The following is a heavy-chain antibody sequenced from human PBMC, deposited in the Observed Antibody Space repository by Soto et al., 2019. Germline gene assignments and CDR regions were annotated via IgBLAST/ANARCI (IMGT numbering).Heavy chain of an antibody. CDR1: GVSVSSGSFY. D-gene: IGHD4-17*01. Sequence: QVQLQESGPGLVKPSETLSLTCTVSGVSVSSGSFYWAWIRQPPGKGLEWIGFGSYSGTTNYKPSLKSRVTISVDTSRSQISLKLSSLTAADTAVYYCARGATVTQYDYWGQGTLVTVSS. CDR3: ARGATVTQYDY. V-gene: IGHV4-61*01. CDR2: GSYSGTT. J-gene: IGHJ4*02.